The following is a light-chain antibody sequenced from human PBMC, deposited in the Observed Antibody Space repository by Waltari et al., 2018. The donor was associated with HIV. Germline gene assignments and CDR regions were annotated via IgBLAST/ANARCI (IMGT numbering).Light chain of an antibody. CDR3: HQYHTAPLS. V-gene: IGKV4-1*01. CDR1: QSLLSNNKNF. Sequence: DLVMTQSPDSLAVSLGERATINCKSSQSLLSNNKNFLAWYQQKPGQPPKSLISWASIRASGAPDRFSGSRSGTDFSLTISKLQAEGVAVYYCHQYHTAPLSFGGGTKVGVK. CDR2: WAS. J-gene: IGKJ4*01.